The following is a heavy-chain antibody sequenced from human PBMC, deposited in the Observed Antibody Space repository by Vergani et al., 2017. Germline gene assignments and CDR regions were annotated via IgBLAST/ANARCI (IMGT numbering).Heavy chain of an antibody. Sequence: QVQLVQSGAEVKKPGSSVKVSCKASGGTFSSYAISWVRQAPGQGLEWMGRIIPIFGTANYAQKFQGRVTITADESTSTAYMELSSLRSEDTAVYYCARDSQNEELELGPLEFDYWGQGTLVTVSS. D-gene: IGHD1-7*01. CDR2: IIPIFGTA. V-gene: IGHV1-69*18. CDR3: ARDSQNEELELGPLEFDY. J-gene: IGHJ4*02. CDR1: GGTFSSYA.